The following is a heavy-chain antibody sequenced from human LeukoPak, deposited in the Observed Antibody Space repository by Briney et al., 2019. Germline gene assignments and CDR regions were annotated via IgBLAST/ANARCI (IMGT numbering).Heavy chain of an antibody. CDR3: ARASTAGNFDY. J-gene: IGHJ4*02. CDR2: INHSGST. V-gene: IGHV4-34*01. Sequence: SETLSLTCAVYGGSFSGYYWSWIRQPPGKGLEWIGEINHSGSTNYNPSLKSRVTISVDTSKNQFSLKLSSVTAADTAVYYCARASTAGNFDYWGQGTLVTVSS. D-gene: IGHD6-13*01. CDR1: GGSFSGYY.